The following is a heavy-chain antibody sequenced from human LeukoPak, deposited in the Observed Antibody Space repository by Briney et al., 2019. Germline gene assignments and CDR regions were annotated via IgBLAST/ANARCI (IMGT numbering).Heavy chain of an antibody. CDR3: ARGPTWTGNYYYLDY. J-gene: IGHJ4*02. V-gene: IGHV1-8*03. CDR2: MNPNSGNT. CDR1: GYTFTSYD. Sequence: GASVKVSCKASGYTFTSYDINWVRQATGQGLEWMGWMNPNSGNTGYAQKFQGRVTITGHTSISTAYMELSSLRSEDTAVYYCARGPTWTGNYYYLDYWGQGTLVTVSS. D-gene: IGHD3/OR15-3a*01.